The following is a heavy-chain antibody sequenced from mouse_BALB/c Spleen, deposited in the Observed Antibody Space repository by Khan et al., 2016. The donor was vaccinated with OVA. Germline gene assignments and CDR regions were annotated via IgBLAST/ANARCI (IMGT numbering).Heavy chain of an antibody. D-gene: IGHD2-12*01. V-gene: IGHV2-3*01. CDR3: AKLRVFYFDY. J-gene: IGHJ2*01. Sequence: QVQLKESGPGLVAPSQSLSITCTVSGFSLTSNGVSWVRQPPGKGLEWLGVIWGDGSINYHSGLKSRLSISKDNSKSQVFLTLTSLQTDDTATYYCAKLRVFYFDYWRQGTTLTVSS. CDR2: IWGDGSI. CDR1: GFSLTSNG.